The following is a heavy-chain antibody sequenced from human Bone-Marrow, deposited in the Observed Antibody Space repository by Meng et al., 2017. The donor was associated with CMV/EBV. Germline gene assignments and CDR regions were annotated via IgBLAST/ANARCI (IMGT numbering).Heavy chain of an antibody. CDR1: GYTFTSYG. V-gene: IGHV1-18*01. CDR2: ISAYNGNT. D-gene: IGHD3-3*01. J-gene: IGHJ4*02. Sequence: ASVKVSCKASGYTFTSYGISWVRQAPGQGLEWMGWISAYNGNTKYAQKLQGRVTMTTDTSTSTAYMELRSLRSDDTAVYYCAREVRAYYDFWSGGSQDYWGQGTLVTVSS. CDR3: AREVRAYYDFWSGGSQDY.